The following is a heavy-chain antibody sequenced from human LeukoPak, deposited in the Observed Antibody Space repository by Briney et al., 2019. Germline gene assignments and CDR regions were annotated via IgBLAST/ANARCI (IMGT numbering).Heavy chain of an antibody. Sequence: GGSLRLSCVASGFTFSSYAMSWVRQAPGKGLEWVSAISGSGGSTYYADSVKGRFTISRDNSKNTLYLQMNSLRAEDTAIYYCAKGYYDYVWGSYYFDYWGQGTLVTVSS. CDR3: AKGYYDYVWGSYYFDY. CDR2: ISGSGGST. V-gene: IGHV3-23*01. CDR1: GFTFSSYA. D-gene: IGHD3-16*01. J-gene: IGHJ4*02.